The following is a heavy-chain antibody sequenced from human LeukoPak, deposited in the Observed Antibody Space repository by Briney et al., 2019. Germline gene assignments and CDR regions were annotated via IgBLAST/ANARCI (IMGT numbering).Heavy chain of an antibody. Sequence: GGSLRLSCAASGFTFSSYAMHWVRQAPGKGLEWVAVISYDGSNKYYADSVKGRFTISRDNSKNMLYLQMNSLRAEDTAVYSCAKDVSRIWRMANWFDPWGQGTLVSVSS. CDR3: AKDVSRIWRMANWFDP. J-gene: IGHJ5*02. D-gene: IGHD2-2*01. CDR1: GFTFSSYA. V-gene: IGHV3-30*04. CDR2: ISYDGSNK.